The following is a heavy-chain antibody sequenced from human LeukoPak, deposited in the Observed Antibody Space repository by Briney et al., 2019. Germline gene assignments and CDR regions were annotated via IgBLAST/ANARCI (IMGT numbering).Heavy chain of an antibody. D-gene: IGHD3-3*01. CDR3: AKHTIFGVVRSFDP. V-gene: IGHV3-66*04. J-gene: IGHJ5*02. CDR2: IYSGGST. Sequence: GGSLRLSCAASGFTVSSNYMSWVRQAPGKGLEWVSVIYSGGSTYYADSVKGRFTISRNNSKNTLYLQMNSLRAEDTAVYYCAKHTIFGVVRSFDPWGQGTLVIVSS. CDR1: GFTVSSNY.